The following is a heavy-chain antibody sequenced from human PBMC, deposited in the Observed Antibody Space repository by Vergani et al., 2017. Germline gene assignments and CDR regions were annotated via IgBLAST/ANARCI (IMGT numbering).Heavy chain of an antibody. J-gene: IGHJ4*02. Sequence: EVQLVESGGGLVKPGGSLRLSCAASGFTFSSYSMNWVRQAPGKGLEWVSSISSSSSYIYYADSVKGRFTISRDNAKNSLSLQMNSLRAEDTAWYYCARDAYYDSSGYYSYXCDNWGRGTLSPSPQ. CDR3: ARDAYYDSSGYYSYXCDN. D-gene: IGHD3-22*01. CDR2: ISSSSSYI. V-gene: IGHV3-21*01. CDR1: GFTFSSYS.